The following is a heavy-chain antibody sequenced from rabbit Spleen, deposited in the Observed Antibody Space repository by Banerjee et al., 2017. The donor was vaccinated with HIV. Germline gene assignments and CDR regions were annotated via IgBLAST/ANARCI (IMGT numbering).Heavy chain of an antibody. J-gene: IGHJ6*01. CDR1: GVSFSGNSY. Sequence: QSLEESGGDLVKPGASLTLTCIASGVSFSGNSYMCWVRQAPGKGLEWIACIDTGSSGFTYFASWAKGRFTISKTSSTTVTLQMTSLTAADTAPYFCARDTSSSFSSYGMDLWGPGTLVPVS. CDR2: IDTGSSGFT. V-gene: IGHV1S40*01. CDR3: ARDTSSSFSSYGMDL. D-gene: IGHD1-1*01.